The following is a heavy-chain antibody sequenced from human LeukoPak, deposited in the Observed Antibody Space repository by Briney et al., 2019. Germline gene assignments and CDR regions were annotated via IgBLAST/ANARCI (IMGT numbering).Heavy chain of an antibody. D-gene: IGHD3-10*01. Sequence: ASVKVSCKASGYTFTGYYMHWVRRAPGQGLEWMGWINPNSGDTNYAQKLQGRVTMTSDTSISTAYLELTRLRSDDTAVYYCTRLGDDARGFDYWGPGTLVTVSS. V-gene: IGHV1-2*02. CDR1: GYTFTGYY. CDR2: INPNSGDT. J-gene: IGHJ4*02. CDR3: TRLGDDARGFDY.